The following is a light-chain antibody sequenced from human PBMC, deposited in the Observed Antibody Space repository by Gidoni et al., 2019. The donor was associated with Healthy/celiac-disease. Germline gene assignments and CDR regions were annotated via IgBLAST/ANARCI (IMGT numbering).Light chain of an antibody. CDR1: QSISSW. Sequence: DIQMTQSPSTLSASEGDRVTITCRASQSISSWLAWYQQKPGKAPKLLIYKASSLESGVPSRFSGSGSGTEFTLTISSLQPDDFATYYCQQYNSSRTFGQGTKVEIK. CDR3: QQYNSSRT. V-gene: IGKV1-5*03. CDR2: KAS. J-gene: IGKJ1*01.